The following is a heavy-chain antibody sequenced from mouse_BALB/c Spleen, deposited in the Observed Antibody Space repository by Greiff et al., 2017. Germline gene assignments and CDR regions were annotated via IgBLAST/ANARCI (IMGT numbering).Heavy chain of an antibody. J-gene: IGHJ4*01. V-gene: IGHV2-6-7*01. CDR3: ARAVAYYGYAMDY. CDR2: IWGDGST. D-gene: IGHD2-10*01. Sequence: VQRVESGPGLVAPSQSLSITCTVSGFSLTGYGVNWVRQPPGKGLEWLGMIWGDGSTDYNSALKSRLSISKDNSKSQVFLKMNSLQTDDTARYYCARAVAYYGYAMDYWGQGTSVTVSS. CDR1: GFSLTGYG.